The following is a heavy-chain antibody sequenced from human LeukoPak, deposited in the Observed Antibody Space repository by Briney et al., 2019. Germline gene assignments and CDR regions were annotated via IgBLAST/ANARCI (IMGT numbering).Heavy chain of an antibody. Sequence: ASVKVSCKASGGTFSSYAISWVRQAPGQGLEWMGRIIPILGIANYAQKFQGRVTITADKSTSTAYMELSSLRSEDTAVYYCARDTSEYSSGWYEGDFDYWGQGTLVTVSS. CDR3: ARDTSEYSSGWYEGDFDY. D-gene: IGHD6-19*01. CDR1: GGTFSSYA. J-gene: IGHJ4*02. V-gene: IGHV1-69*04. CDR2: IIPILGIA.